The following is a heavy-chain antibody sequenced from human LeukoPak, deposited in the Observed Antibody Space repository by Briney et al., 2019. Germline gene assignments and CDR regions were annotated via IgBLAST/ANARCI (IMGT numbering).Heavy chain of an antibody. CDR2: ITNRGST. CDR1: GGSFSGYY. CDR3: ARGLRVDIAQSSPKYNYYMDV. D-gene: IGHD2-2*03. Sequence: SQTLSLTCAVSGGSFSGYYWSCMRQPPGKGLEWIGEITNRGSTNYNTSLKSRVTISVDTSKNQFSLKLSSVTAADTAVYYCARGLRVDIAQSSPKYNYYMDVWGKGTTVAVSS. V-gene: IGHV4-34*01. J-gene: IGHJ6*03.